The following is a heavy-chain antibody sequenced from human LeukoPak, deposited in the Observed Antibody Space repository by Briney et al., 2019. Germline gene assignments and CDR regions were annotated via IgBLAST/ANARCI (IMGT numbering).Heavy chain of an antibody. CDR2: ISAYNGNT. CDR1: GFTFTSYG. J-gene: IGHJ4*02. CDR3: ARDSASTIFGVVRGAGFDY. V-gene: IGHV1-18*01. D-gene: IGHD3-3*01. Sequence: ASVKVSCKASGFTFTSYGISWVRQAPGQGLEWMGWISAYNGNTNYAQKLQGRVTMTTDTSTSTAYMELRSLRSDDTAVYYCARDSASTIFGVVRGAGFDYWGQGTLVSVSS.